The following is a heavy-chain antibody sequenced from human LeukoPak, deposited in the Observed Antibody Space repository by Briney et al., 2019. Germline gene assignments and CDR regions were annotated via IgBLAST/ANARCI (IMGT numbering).Heavy chain of an antibody. V-gene: IGHV4-59*01. CDR1: SSSISSWY. D-gene: IGHD6-19*01. CDR3: ARETKLMGYSSGLGFNY. J-gene: IGHJ4*02. CDR2: IYDSGNT. Sequence: PSETLSLTCTVSSSSISSWYWSWIRQPPGKGLEWIGYIYDSGNTNYNPSLKTRVTISADTSKNQLSLNLTSVTAADTAVYYCARETKLMGYSSGLGFNYWGQGTLVTVSS.